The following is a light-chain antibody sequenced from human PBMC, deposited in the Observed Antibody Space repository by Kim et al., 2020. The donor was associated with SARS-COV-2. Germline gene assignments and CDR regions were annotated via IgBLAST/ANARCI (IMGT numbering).Light chain of an antibody. CDR2: DVS. J-gene: IGLJ3*02. Sequence: GQSITISCTGTSSDVGGYIYVSWYQHHPGKAPKLMIYDVSNRPSGVSNRFSGSKSGNTASLTISGLQAEDEADYYCSSYTSSSTPLFGGGTQLTVL. V-gene: IGLV2-14*03. CDR3: SSYTSSSTPL. CDR1: SSDVGGYIY.